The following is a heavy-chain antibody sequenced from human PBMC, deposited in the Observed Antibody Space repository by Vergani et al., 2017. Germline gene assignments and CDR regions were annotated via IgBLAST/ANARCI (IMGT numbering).Heavy chain of an antibody. V-gene: IGHV1-69*02. D-gene: IGHD3-22*01. CDR3: ARQAFNYYDSSGPITN. J-gene: IGHJ4*02. CDR2: IIPILGIA. CDR1: GGTFSSYT. Sequence: VSCKASGGTFSSYTISWVRQAPGQGLEWMGRIIPILGIANYAQKFQGRVTITADKSTSTAYMELSSLRSEDTAVYYCARQAFNYYDSSGPITNWGQGTLVTVSS.